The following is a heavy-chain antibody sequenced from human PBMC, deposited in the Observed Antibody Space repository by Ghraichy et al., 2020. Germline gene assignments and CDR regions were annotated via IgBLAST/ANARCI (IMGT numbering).Heavy chain of an antibody. J-gene: IGHJ4*02. D-gene: IGHD3-22*01. Sequence: GGSLRLSCAASGFTVSSIYMSWVRQAPGTGLEWVSVIYSGGSTYYEDYVKGRFTISRDTSKNTLYLQLNSLRAEDTAVYYCARTMHDSSGYYYDRGYYFDYWGQGTLVTVSS. CDR1: GFTVSSIY. CDR2: IYSGGST. V-gene: IGHV3-53*01. CDR3: ARTMHDSSGYYYDRGYYFDY.